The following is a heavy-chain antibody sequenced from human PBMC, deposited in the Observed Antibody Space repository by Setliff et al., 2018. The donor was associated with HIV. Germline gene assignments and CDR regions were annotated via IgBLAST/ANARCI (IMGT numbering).Heavy chain of an antibody. CDR1: GYTFTTHA. CDR3: ARGGFGVVIIERLGVDY. Sequence: ASVKVSCKASGYTFTTHAMHWVRQAPGQRLEWMGWINAGNGNTKYSQEFQGRVTITKDTSASTAYMELSSLRSEDMAVYYCARGGFGVVIIERLGVDYWGQGTKVTVSS. V-gene: IGHV1-3*03. CDR2: INAGNGNT. D-gene: IGHD3-3*01. J-gene: IGHJ4*02.